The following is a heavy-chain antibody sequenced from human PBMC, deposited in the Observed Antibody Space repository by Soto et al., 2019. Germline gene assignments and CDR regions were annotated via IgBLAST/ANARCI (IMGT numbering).Heavy chain of an antibody. V-gene: IGHV1-18*01. CDR1: GYPFGDYG. D-gene: IGHD4-17*01. CDR3: AREGAYGDSDY. J-gene: IGHJ4*02. CDR2: ISGDNGNA. Sequence: QVQLMQSGPEVKKPGASVKVSCKASGYPFGDYGISWVRQAPGQGLEWEGWISGDNGNANYAQNLQDRVIMTIETSTNTADMELRKLKSDDTAVYFCAREGAYGDSDYWGQGTLVTVSS.